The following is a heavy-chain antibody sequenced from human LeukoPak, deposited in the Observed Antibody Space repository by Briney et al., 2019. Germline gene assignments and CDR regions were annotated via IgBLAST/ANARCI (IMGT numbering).Heavy chain of an antibody. CDR3: ASPRAERSTWYAVDY. D-gene: IGHD6-13*01. J-gene: IGHJ4*02. CDR2: IYDNGST. Sequence: SETLSLTCAVSGGSISRSNWWSWVRQSPGKGLEWIGEIYDNGSTNYNPSLKSRVTISVDKSKNQFSLRLSSVTAADTAVYYCASPRAERSTWYAVDYWGQGTLVTVSA. V-gene: IGHV4-4*02. CDR1: GGSISRSNW.